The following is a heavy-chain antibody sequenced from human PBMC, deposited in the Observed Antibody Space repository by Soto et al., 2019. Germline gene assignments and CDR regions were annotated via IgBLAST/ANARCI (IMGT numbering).Heavy chain of an antibody. V-gene: IGHV2-5*02. J-gene: IGHJ4*02. CDR2: IYWDDVK. D-gene: IGHD4-17*01. CDR3: ARKGSGDYALDY. CDR1: GFSLSTSGVG. Sequence: QITLKEPGPTLVKPTQTLTLTCTLSGFSLSTSGVGVGWIRQSPGKALEWLAVIYWDDVKHYSPSLERRLTITKATSESEVVLTMTNMDPVDTATYYCARKGSGDYALDYWGQGILVTVSS.